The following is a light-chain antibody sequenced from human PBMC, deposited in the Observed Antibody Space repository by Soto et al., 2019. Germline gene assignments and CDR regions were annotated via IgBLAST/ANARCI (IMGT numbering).Light chain of an antibody. CDR2: GNS. Sequence: QSVLTQPPSVSGVPGQRVTISCTGSSSNIGAGYDVHWYQQLPGTAPKLLIYGNSNRPSGVPDRFSGSKSGTSASLAITGLQAEDEADYYCQSYDSSLSPVVFGGGTKLTVL. J-gene: IGLJ2*01. CDR1: SSNIGAGYD. CDR3: QSYDSSLSPVV. V-gene: IGLV1-40*01.